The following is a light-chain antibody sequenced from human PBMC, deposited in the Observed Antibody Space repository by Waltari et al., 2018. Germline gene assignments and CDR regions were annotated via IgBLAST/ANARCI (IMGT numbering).Light chain of an antibody. CDR3: SSYTTSTSYVV. CDR1: SSDVGIYRF. V-gene: IGLV2-14*01. J-gene: IGLJ2*01. Sequence: QSALTQPASVSGSPGQSITISCTGTSSDVGIYRFVSWYQQHPGKAPKLMIYEVSNRPSGVSNRFSCSKSGNTASLTISGLQAEDEADYYCSSYTTSTSYVVFGGGTKLTVL. CDR2: EVS.